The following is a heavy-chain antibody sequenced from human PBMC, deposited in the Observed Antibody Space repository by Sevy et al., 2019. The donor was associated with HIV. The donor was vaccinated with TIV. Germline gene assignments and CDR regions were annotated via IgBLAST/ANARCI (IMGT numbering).Heavy chain of an antibody. CDR3: TTGSSGWYTQDDY. D-gene: IGHD6-19*01. V-gene: IGHV3-15*01. CDR1: GFTFSNAW. J-gene: IGHJ4*02. CDR2: IKSKTDGGTT. Sequence: GGSLRPSCAASGFTFSNAWMSWVRQAPGKGLEWVGRIKSKTDGGTTDYAAPVKGRFTISRDDSKNTLYLQMNSLKTEDTAVYYCTTGSSGWYTQDDYWGQGTLVTVSS.